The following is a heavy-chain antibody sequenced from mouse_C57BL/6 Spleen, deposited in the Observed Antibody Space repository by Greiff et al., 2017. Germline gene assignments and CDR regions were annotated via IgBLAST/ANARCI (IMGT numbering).Heavy chain of an antibody. J-gene: IGHJ3*01. Sequence: EVQLQQSGPELVKPGASVKISCKASGYTFTDYYMNWVKQSHGKSLEWIGDINPNNGGTSYNQKFKGKATLTVDKSSSTAYMELRSLTSEDSAVYYCANFRRFAYWGQGTLVTVSA. CDR3: ANFRRFAY. V-gene: IGHV1-26*01. CDR1: GYTFTDYY. CDR2: INPNNGGT.